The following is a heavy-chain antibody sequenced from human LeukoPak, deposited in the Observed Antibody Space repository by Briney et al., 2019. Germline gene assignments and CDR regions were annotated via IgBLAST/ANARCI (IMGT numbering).Heavy chain of an antibody. J-gene: IGHJ4*02. CDR3: ARDNSRIDYSFWSGYYSDKNYFDY. V-gene: IGHV4-61*02. CDR1: GGSISSDHYY. CDR2: IYASGST. D-gene: IGHD3-3*01. Sequence: PSQTLSLTCTVSGGSISSDHYYWSWIRQPAGKGLEWIGRIYASGSTNYNPSLKSRATMSLHTSKNQFSLNLTSVTAADTAVYYCARDNSRIDYSFWSGYYSDKNYFDYWGQGTLVTVSS.